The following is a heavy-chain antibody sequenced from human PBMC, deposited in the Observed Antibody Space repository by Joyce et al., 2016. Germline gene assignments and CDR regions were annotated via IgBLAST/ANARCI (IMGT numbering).Heavy chain of an antibody. CDR2: IIPMLKMT. D-gene: IGHD4-11*01. J-gene: IGHJ6*02. V-gene: IGHV1-69*02. Sequence: VHLVQSGAEVKKSGSSVRVSCKASGGSCNKYTVSWVRQAPGQGLAWMGRIIPMLKMTNYAQEFQGRVTITADTSTTTAYMQLTGLRFDDTAVYFCAGTFNYPHHDGMDVWGQGTTVTVSS. CDR3: AGTFNYPHHDGMDV. CDR1: GGSCNKYT.